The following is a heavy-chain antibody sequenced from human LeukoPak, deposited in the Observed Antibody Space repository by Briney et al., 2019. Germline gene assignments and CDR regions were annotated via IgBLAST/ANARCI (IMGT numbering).Heavy chain of an antibody. V-gene: IGHV1-69*05. CDR2: IIPIFGTA. J-gene: IGHJ5*02. CDR3: ASRHSSWYDP. CDR1: GGTFSSYA. D-gene: IGHD6-13*01. Sequence: SVKVSCKASGGTFSSYAISWVRQAPGQGLEWMGGIIPIFGTANYAQKFQGRVTITTDESTSTAYMELSSLRSEDTAVYYCASRHSSWYDPWGQGTLVTVSS.